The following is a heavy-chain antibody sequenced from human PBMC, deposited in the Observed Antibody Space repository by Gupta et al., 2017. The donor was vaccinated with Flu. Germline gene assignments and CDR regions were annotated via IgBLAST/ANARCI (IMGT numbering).Heavy chain of an antibody. V-gene: IGHV6-1*01. J-gene: IGHJ6*03. CDR1: GASVSSNIAA. Sequence: QVQLQQSGPGLVKPSQTLSLTCSISGASVSSNIAAWTWIRQSPSRGLEWLGRTYYRSKWYNDYAGSVKGRITINPDTSKNQFSLQLNSVTPEDTAVYYCTRQANANCCYYMDVWGKGTTVTVSS. CDR3: TRQANANCCYYMDV. CDR2: TYYRSKWYN.